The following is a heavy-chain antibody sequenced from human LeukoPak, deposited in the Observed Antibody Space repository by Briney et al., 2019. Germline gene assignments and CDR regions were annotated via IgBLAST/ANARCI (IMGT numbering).Heavy chain of an antibody. CDR3: ARDLTYCSSTSCYPHWFDP. J-gene: IGHJ5*02. V-gene: IGHV1-46*01. D-gene: IGHD2-2*01. CDR2: INPSGGST. Sequence: ASVKVSCKASGYTFTSYYMHWVRQAPGQALEWMGIINPSGGSTSYAQKFQGRVTMTRDTSTSTVYMELSSLRSEDTAVYYCARDLTYCSSTSCYPHWFDPWGQGTLVTVSS. CDR1: GYTFTSYY.